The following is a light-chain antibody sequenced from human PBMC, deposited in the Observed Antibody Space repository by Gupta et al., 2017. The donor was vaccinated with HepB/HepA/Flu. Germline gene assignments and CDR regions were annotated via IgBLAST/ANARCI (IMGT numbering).Light chain of an antibody. J-gene: IGKJ2*01. V-gene: IGKV1-39*01. CDR1: QSISGY. Sequence: DIHMTQSPSFLSASVGDRVTITCRASQSISGYVSWYQQKPGKAPKLLIYDVFNLESGVPSRFSGNGSGTDFTLSISSLQFDDLATYFCQQSYSTPPDTFGQGTRLEIK. CDR3: QQSYSTPPDT. CDR2: DVF.